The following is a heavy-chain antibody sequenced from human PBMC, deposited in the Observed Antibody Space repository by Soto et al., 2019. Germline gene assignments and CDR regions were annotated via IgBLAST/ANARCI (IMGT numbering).Heavy chain of an antibody. Sequence: TLSLTCTVSGGSISSSSYYWGWIRQPPGKGLEWIGSIYYSGSTYYNPSLKSRVTISVDTSKNQFSLKLSSVTAADTAVYYCARSWDFVVVTATWFDPWGQGTLVTVSS. CDR1: GGSISSSSYY. D-gene: IGHD2-21*02. CDR3: ARSWDFVVVTATWFDP. CDR2: IYYSGST. J-gene: IGHJ5*02. V-gene: IGHV4-39*01.